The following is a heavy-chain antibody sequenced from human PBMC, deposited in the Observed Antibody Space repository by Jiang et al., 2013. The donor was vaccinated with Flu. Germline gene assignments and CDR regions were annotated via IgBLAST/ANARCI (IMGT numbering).Heavy chain of an antibody. CDR2: IYYSGST. CDR3: ARCFGYGSGSYGPKYGMDV. Sequence: SLTCTVSGGSISSSSYYWGWIRQPPGKGLEWIGSIYYSGSTYYNPSLKSRVTISVDTSKNQFSLKLSSVTAADTAVYYCARCFGYGSGSYGPKYGMDVWGQGTTVTVSS. J-gene: IGHJ6*02. D-gene: IGHD3-10*01. CDR1: GGSISSSSYY. V-gene: IGHV4-39*01.